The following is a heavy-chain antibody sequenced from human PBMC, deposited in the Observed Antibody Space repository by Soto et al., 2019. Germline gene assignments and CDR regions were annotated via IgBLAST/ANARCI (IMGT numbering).Heavy chain of an antibody. D-gene: IGHD2-2*02. V-gene: IGHV1-18*01. CDR3: ARNIVVVPAAIHYYYGIDC. CDR2: ISAYNGNT. Sequence: ASVKVSCKASGYTFTSYGISWVRQAPGQGLEWMGWISAYNGNTNYAQKLQGRVTMTTDTSTSTAYMELRSLRSDDTAVYYCARNIVVVPAAIHYYYGIDCSAQGSTVSFSS. J-gene: IGHJ6*02. CDR1: GYTFTSYG.